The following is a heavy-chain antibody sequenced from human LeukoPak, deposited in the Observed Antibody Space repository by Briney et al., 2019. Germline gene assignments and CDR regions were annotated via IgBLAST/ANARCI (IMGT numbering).Heavy chain of an antibody. Sequence: SSETLSLTCSVSGASISRSTYYWGWIRQPPGKGLEWIGSVFHTGTAYYNPSLRSRVTIPVDTSKNQFSLKLSFVTAADTAVYYCTKNDVGDYGTWGQGTLVIVSS. CDR1: GASISRSTYY. V-gene: IGHV4-39*01. CDR2: VFHTGTA. CDR3: TKNDVGDYGT. J-gene: IGHJ5*02. D-gene: IGHD4-17*01.